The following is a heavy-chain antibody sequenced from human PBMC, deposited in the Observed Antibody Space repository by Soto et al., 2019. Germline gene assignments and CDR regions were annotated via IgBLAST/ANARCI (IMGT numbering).Heavy chain of an antibody. CDR3: ASGRFGESGRMDV. CDR2: IWYDGSNK. CDR1: GFTFSSYG. Sequence: GGSLRLSCAASGFTFSSYGMHWVRQAPGKGLEWVAVIWYDGSNKYYADSVKGRFTISRDNSKNTLYLQMNSLRAEDTAVYYCASGRFGESGRMDVWGQGTTVTVSS. J-gene: IGHJ6*02. V-gene: IGHV3-33*01. D-gene: IGHD3-10*01.